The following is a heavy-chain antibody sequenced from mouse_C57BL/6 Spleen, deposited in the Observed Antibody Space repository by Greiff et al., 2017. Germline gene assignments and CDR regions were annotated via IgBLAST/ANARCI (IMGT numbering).Heavy chain of an antibody. CDR1: GYAFTNYL. CDR2: INPGSGGT. CDR3: ARGDGSSYAWFAY. J-gene: IGHJ3*01. Sequence: VKLQESGAELVRPGTSVKVSCKASGYAFTNYLIEWVKQRPGQGLEWIGVINPGSGGTNYNEKFKGKATLTADKSSSTAYMQLSSLTSEDSAVYFCARGDGSSYAWFAYWGQGTLVTVSA. V-gene: IGHV1-54*01. D-gene: IGHD1-1*01.